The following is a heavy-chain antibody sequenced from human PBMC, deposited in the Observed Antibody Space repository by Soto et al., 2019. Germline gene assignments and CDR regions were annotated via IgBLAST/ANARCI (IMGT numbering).Heavy chain of an antibody. D-gene: IGHD2-2*01. CDR3: GRDLYQSVFYYGMDV. J-gene: IGHJ6*02. CDR2: ISTYNGNT. V-gene: IGHV1-18*01. Sequence: QVQLMQSGAEVKKPGASVKVSCKASGYTFTSYGISWVRQAPGQGLAWMGWISTYNGNTNYAQKLQGRVTMTTDTSTSTAYMELRSLRSDDTAVYYCGRDLYQSVFYYGMDVWGQGTTVTVSS. CDR1: GYTFTSYG.